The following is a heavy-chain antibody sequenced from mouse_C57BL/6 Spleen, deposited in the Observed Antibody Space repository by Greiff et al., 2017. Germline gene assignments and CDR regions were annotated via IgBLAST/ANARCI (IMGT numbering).Heavy chain of an antibody. CDR2: INPNNGGT. CDR3: ARAADHGYFDV. Sequence: EVKLQQSGPELVKPGASVKISCKASGYTFTDYYMNWVKQSHGKSLEWIGDINPNNGGTSYNQKFKGKATLTVDKSSSTAYMELRSLTSEDSAVYYCARAADHGYFDVWGTGTTVTVSS. CDR1: GYTFTDYY. V-gene: IGHV1-26*01. J-gene: IGHJ1*03.